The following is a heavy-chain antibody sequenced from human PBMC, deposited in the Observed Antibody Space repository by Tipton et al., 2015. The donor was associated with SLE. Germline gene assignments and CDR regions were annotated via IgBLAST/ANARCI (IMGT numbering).Heavy chain of an antibody. J-gene: IGHJ4*02. CDR3: AGGSVVADDY. CDR2: IFYGRDT. Sequence: TLSLTCTVSGASISSHHWNWLRQTPGEGLEWIGSIFYGRDTNYNPSLKSRVPISIEASKNQLSLTLKYVTAADTAVYYCAGGSVVADDYWGQGTLGAVSS. CDR1: GASISSHH. D-gene: IGHD2-15*01. V-gene: IGHV4-59*11.